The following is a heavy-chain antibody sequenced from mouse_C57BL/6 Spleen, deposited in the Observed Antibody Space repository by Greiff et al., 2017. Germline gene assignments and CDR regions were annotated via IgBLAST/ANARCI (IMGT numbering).Heavy chain of an antibody. CDR1: GYSITSGYY. Sequence: DVKLQESGPGLVKPSQSLSLTCSVTGYSITSGYYWNWIRQFPGNKLEWMGYISYDGSNNYNPSLKNRISITRDTSKNQFFLKLNSVTTEDTATYYCARGDYDGDYFDYWGQGTTLTVSS. J-gene: IGHJ2*01. D-gene: IGHD2-4*01. CDR3: ARGDYDGDYFDY. CDR2: ISYDGSN. V-gene: IGHV3-6*01.